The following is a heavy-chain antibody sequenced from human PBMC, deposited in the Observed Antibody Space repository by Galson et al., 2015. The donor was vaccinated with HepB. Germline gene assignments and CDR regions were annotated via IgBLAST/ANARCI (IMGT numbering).Heavy chain of an antibody. J-gene: IGHJ4*02. CDR3: ARDIAAAGPVDY. Sequence: SETLSLTCAVYGGSLSVYYWSWIRQPPGKGLEWIGEINHSGSTNYNPSLKSRVTISVDTSKNQFSLKLSSVTAADTAVYYCARDIAAAGPVDYWGQGTLVTVSS. CDR1: GGSLSVYY. V-gene: IGHV4-34*01. CDR2: INHSGST. D-gene: IGHD6-13*01.